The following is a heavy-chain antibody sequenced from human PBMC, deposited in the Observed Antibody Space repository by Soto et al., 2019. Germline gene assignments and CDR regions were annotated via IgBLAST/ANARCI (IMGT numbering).Heavy chain of an antibody. D-gene: IGHD3-22*01. CDR1: GFTFSNAW. Sequence: LRLSCAASGFTFSNAWMSWVRQAPGKGLEWVGRIKSKTDGGTTDYAAPVKGRFTISRDDSKNTLYLQMNSLKTEDTAVYYCTTPLSYYDSSGYLIYYFDYWGQGTLVTVSS. J-gene: IGHJ4*02. CDR2: IKSKTDGGTT. V-gene: IGHV3-15*01. CDR3: TTPLSYYDSSGYLIYYFDY.